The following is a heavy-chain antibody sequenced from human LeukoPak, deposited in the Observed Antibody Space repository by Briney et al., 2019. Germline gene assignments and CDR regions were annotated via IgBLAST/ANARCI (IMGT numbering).Heavy chain of an antibody. Sequence: GGSLRLSCGASGFTVSTNFMSWVRQAPGKGLEWVSIVYSGGSTYYADSVKGRFTISRDNSKNTLYLQMNSLRAEDTAVYYCASYRYGSSFAFDIWGQGTMVTVSS. J-gene: IGHJ3*02. CDR1: GFTVSTNF. CDR2: VYSGGST. D-gene: IGHD6-6*01. CDR3: ASYRYGSSFAFDI. V-gene: IGHV3-66*01.